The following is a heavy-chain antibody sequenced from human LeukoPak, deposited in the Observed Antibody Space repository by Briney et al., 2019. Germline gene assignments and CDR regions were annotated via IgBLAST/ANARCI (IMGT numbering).Heavy chain of an antibody. CDR2: ISAYNGNT. CDR3: ARSHRTYYYDASGYLSFRYFDY. V-gene: IGHV1-18*01. D-gene: IGHD3-22*01. J-gene: IGHJ4*02. CDR1: GYTFTNYG. Sequence: ASVKVSCKASGYTFTNYGISWVRQAPGQGLEWVGWISAYNGNTNYAQKLQGRVTMTTDTSTSTAYMELRSLRSDDTAVYYCARSHRTYYYDASGYLSFRYFDYWGQGTLVTVSS.